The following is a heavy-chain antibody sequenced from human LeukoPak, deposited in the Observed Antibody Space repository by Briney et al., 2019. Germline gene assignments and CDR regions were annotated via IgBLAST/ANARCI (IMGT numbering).Heavy chain of an antibody. D-gene: IGHD6-13*01. CDR2: IDTAGNT. J-gene: IGHJ4*02. CDR3: ARAKMPGIQTAGRVNYFDS. Sequence: PGGSLTLSCAASEFTFSTYDMHWVRQATGKGLEWVSTIDTAGNTWYPDSVKGRFTISRENAKNSLNLQMNSLRVGDTAVYYCARAKMPGIQTAGRVNYFDSWGQGTLVTVSS. V-gene: IGHV3-13*01. CDR1: EFTFSTYD.